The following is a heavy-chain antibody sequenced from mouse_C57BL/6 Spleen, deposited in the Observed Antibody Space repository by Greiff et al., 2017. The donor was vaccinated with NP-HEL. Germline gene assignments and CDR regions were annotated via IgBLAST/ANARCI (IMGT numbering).Heavy chain of an antibody. CDR3: ARSSYYGSSPSYWYFDV. CDR2: IYPRSGNT. D-gene: IGHD1-1*01. V-gene: IGHV1-81*01. Sequence: VKLQESGAELARPGASVKLSCKASGYTFTSYGISWVKQRTGQGLEWIGEIYPRSGNTYYNEKFKGKATLTADKSSSTAYMELRSLTSEDSAVYFCARSSYYGSSPSYWYFDVWGTGTTVTVSS. CDR1: GYTFTSYG. J-gene: IGHJ1*03.